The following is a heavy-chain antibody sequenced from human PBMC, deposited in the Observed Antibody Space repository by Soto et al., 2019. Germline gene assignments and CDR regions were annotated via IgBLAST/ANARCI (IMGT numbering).Heavy chain of an antibody. V-gene: IGHV3-30-3*01. CDR1: GFTFSSYA. D-gene: IGHD3-22*01. CDR2: ISYDGSNK. CDR3: ARDKTYYYDSSGYLFDY. J-gene: IGHJ4*02. Sequence: GGSLRLSCAASGFTFSSYAMHWVRQAPGKGLEWVAVISYDGSNKYYADSVKGRFTISRDNSKNTLYLQMNSLRAEDTAVYYCARDKTYYYDSSGYLFDYWGQGTLVTVSS.